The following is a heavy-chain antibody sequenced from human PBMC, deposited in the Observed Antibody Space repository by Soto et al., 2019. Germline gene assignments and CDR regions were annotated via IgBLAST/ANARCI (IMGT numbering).Heavy chain of an antibody. V-gene: IGHV3-49*03. J-gene: IGHJ4*02. Sequence: GGSLRLSCTASGFTFGDYAMSWFRQAPGKGLEWVGFIRSKAYGGTTEYAASVKGRFTISRDDSKSIAHLQMNSLKTEDTAVYYCTRAKYYYGSAFDYWGQGTLVTVSS. CDR3: TRAKYYYGSAFDY. D-gene: IGHD3-10*01. CDR2: IRSKAYGGTT. CDR1: GFTFGDYA.